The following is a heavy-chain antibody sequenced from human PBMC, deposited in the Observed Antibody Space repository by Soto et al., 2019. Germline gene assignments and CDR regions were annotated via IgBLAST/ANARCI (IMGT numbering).Heavy chain of an antibody. CDR1: GYTFTSYG. CDR2: ISAYNGNT. CDR3: ARDRPKVYDFWSGYYPGDV. Sequence: ASVKVSCKASGYTFTSYGISCVRQAPGQGLEWMGWISAYNGNTNYAQKLQGRVTMTTDTSTSTAYMELRSLRSDDTAVYYCARDRPKVYDFWSGYYPGDVWGKGTTVTVSS. J-gene: IGHJ6*04. D-gene: IGHD3-3*01. V-gene: IGHV1-18*01.